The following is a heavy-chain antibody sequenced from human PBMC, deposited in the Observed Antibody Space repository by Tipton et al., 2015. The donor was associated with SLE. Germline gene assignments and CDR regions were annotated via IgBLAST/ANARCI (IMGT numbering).Heavy chain of an antibody. CDR3: VREFGVTTRKQAFEV. Sequence: QLVQSGAEVKKPGASVKVSCKAFGYSFTDYFIHWVRQAPGQGLEYMGWISPSSGDTNSAQNFQGRVSLTRDTSISTAYMELTGLTSDDTAVYYCVREFGVTTRKQAFEVWGQETMVTVSS. V-gene: IGHV1-2*02. CDR1: GYSFTDYF. J-gene: IGHJ3*01. CDR2: ISPSSGDT. D-gene: IGHD3-10*01.